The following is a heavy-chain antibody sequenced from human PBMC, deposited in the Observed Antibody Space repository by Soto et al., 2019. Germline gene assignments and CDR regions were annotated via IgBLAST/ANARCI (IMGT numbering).Heavy chain of an antibody. Sequence: PETLSLTCAVSGGSFTSNNWWTLVRQPPGQGLEWIGEIYRTGSTNYNPSLKSRVTISLDKSENQFSLKVTSLTAADTAVYYCASRDPGTSVDYWGQGTLVTVYS. V-gene: IGHV4-4*03. J-gene: IGHJ4*02. D-gene: IGHD1-7*01. CDR2: IYRTGST. CDR1: GGSFTSNNW. CDR3: ASRDPGTSVDY.